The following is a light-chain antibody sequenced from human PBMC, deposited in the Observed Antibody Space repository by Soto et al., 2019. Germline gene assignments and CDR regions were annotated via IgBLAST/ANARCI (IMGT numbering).Light chain of an antibody. CDR2: GAS. V-gene: IGKV3-20*01. CDR3: QQYGSSPRT. CDR1: QSVSSNH. J-gene: IGKJ5*01. Sequence: IVLTQSPATLSLSPGERATLYCRASQSVSSNHLAWYQQKPGQAPRLLIYGASSRATGIPDRFSGSGSGTDFTLTISRLEPEDFAVYYCQQYGSSPRTFGQGTLLEIK.